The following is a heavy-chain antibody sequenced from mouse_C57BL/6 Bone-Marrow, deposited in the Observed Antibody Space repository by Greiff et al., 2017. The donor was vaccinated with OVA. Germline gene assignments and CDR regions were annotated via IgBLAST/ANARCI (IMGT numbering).Heavy chain of an antibody. J-gene: IGHJ2*01. CDR3: ARIWDFDY. CDR2: IYPGSGNT. CDR1: GYTFTDYY. Sequence: QVQLQQSGAELVRPGASVKLSCKASGYTFTDYYINWVKQRPGQGLEWIARIYPGSGNTYYNEKFKGKATLTAEKSSSPAYMQLSSLTSEDSAVYFCARIWDFDYWGQGTTLTVSS. V-gene: IGHV1-76*01. D-gene: IGHD4-1*01.